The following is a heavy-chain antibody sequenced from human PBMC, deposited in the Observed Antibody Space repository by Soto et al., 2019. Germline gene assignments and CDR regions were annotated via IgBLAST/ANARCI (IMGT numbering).Heavy chain of an antibody. CDR3: AKDSGIAAAGNFYYYYYYMDV. CDR2: ISWNSGSI. J-gene: IGHJ6*03. D-gene: IGHD6-13*01. CDR1: GFTFDDYA. V-gene: IGHV3-9*01. Sequence: GGSLRLSCAASGFTFDDYAMHWVRQAPGKGLEWVSGISWNSGSIGYADSVKGRFTISRDNAKNSLYLQMNSLRAEDTALYYCAKDSGIAAAGNFYYYYYYMDVWGKGTTVTVSS.